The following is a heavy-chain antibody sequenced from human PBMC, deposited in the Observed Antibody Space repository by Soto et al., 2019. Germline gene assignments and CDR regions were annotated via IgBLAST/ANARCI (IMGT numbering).Heavy chain of an antibody. CDR3: ARASGSGWYVWFDP. D-gene: IGHD6-19*01. CDR1: GGTFSSYT. J-gene: IGHJ5*02. CDR2: IIAGNGIT. Sequence: SVKVSCKASGGTFSSYTISWVRQAPGQRLEWMGRIIAGNGITKYSQKFQSRVTITGDTSTSTAYMELSSLRSEDTAVYYCARASGSGWYVWFDPWGQGTLVTVSS. V-gene: IGHV1-69*02.